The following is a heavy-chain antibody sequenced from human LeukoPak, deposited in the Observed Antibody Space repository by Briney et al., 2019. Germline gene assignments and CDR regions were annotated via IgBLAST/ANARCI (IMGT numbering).Heavy chain of an antibody. CDR2: INPSGGST. Sequence: ASVKVSCKASGYTFTSYYMHWVRQAPGQGLEWMGIINPSGGSTSYAQKFQGRVTMTRDMSTSTVYMELSSLRSEDTAVYYCVRGTYDSSGCPYAPLDYWGQGTLVTVSS. CDR1: GYTFTSYY. CDR3: VRGTYDSSGCPYAPLDY. D-gene: IGHD3-22*01. J-gene: IGHJ4*02. V-gene: IGHV1-46*01.